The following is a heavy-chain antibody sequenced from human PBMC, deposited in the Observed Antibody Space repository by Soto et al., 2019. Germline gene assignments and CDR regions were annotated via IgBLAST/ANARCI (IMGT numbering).Heavy chain of an antibody. D-gene: IGHD1-26*01. Sequence: QLQLVQSGGEVKTPGASVKVSCTTSGYTFTSNVISWLRKAPGQGLEWRGWISTYNGKTDYAQKFQGRVTMTADTRTSTVYMEVRSLRSDDTAVYYCARLLTEGATYREDAFDMWGQGTKVTVSS. V-gene: IGHV1-18*01. CDR3: ARLLTEGATYREDAFDM. CDR2: ISTYNGKT. J-gene: IGHJ3*02. CDR1: GYTFTSNV.